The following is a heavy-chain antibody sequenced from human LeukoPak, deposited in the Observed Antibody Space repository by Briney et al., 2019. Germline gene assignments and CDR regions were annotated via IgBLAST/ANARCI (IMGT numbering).Heavy chain of an antibody. V-gene: IGHV3-21*06. D-gene: IGHD3-10*01. CDR3: ARDYVSGSFGP. J-gene: IGHJ5*02. Sequence: GGSLRLSCAASGFTFSTYSMNWVRQAPGKGLEWVSCISTRSTYIYYADSVKGRFTISRDNAKNTVYLQMNSLRAEDTAVYYCARDYVSGSFGPWGQGTLVTVSS. CDR1: GFTFSTYS. CDR2: ISTRSTYI.